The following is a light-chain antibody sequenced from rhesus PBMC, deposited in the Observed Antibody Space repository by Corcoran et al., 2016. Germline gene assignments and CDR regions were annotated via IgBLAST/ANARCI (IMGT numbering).Light chain of an antibody. Sequence: QAALTQPRSVSGSPGQSVTISCSGTSRDIGGYSYVSWYQQHPGTAPKLLIYEVTERPSGVSTRFSGSKSGNTASLTISGLRAEDEADFYCSSYAGTNTFIFGGGTRHTVL. J-gene: IGLJ1*01. CDR1: SRDIGGYSY. CDR2: EVT. CDR3: SSYAGTNTFI. V-gene: IGLV2-32*02.